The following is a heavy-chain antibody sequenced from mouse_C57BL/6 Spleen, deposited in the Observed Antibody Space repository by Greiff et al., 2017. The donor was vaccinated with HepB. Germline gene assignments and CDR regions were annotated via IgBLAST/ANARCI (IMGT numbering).Heavy chain of an antibody. Sequence: EVKLVESGGGLVKPGGSLKLSCAASGFTFSDYGMHWVRQAPEKGLEWVAYISSGSSTIYYADTVKGRFTISRDNAKNTLFLQMTSLRSEDTAMYYCARSYGNYLFSYAMDYWGQGTSVTVSS. CDR1: GFTFSDYG. D-gene: IGHD2-1*01. CDR2: ISSGSSTI. J-gene: IGHJ4*01. CDR3: ARSYGNYLFSYAMDY. V-gene: IGHV5-17*01.